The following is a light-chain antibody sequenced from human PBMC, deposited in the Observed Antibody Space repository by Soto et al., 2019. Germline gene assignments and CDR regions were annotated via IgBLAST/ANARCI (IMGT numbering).Light chain of an antibody. V-gene: IGKV3-11*01. CDR2: DTS. J-gene: IGKJ4*01. CDR3: QQRINWPI. Sequence: EVVLTQSPATLSLSPGERATLSCRASQTISSYLAWYQQKPGQAPRLLIYDTSNRATGIPARFSGSGSGTDFTLTISSLEPDDFAVYYCQQRINWPIFGGGTKVEIK. CDR1: QTISSY.